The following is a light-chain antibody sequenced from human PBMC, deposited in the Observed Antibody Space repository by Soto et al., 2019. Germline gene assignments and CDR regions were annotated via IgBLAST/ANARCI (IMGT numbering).Light chain of an antibody. CDR3: ATWDNSLNALYV. Sequence: QSALTQPPSASGTPGQRGTISFAGSSSNIGSNNVNWYQQLPATHPKLPMYTTHQRPSGVPDRFSGSKSGTSASLAINGLQSEDEADYYCATWDNSLNALYVFGTGTKVTVL. CDR1: SSNIGSNN. J-gene: IGLJ1*01. CDR2: TTH. V-gene: IGLV1-44*01.